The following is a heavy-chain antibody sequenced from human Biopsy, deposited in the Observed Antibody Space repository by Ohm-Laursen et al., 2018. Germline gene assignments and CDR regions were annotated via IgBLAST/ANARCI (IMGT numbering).Heavy chain of an antibody. CDR1: GFTFSDYY. V-gene: IGHV3-11*04. CDR2: ISGSGTLI. J-gene: IGHJ6*02. CDR3: VRASIFGVATSGFYYYGMDV. D-gene: IGHD3-3*01. Sequence: SLRLSCAAPGFTFSDYYMIWVRQAPGRGLEWVSYISGSGTLIYYRDSVKGRFTISRDSAKNSLYLQMDSLRAEDTAVYYCVRASIFGVATSGFYYYGMDVWGQGTTVTVSS.